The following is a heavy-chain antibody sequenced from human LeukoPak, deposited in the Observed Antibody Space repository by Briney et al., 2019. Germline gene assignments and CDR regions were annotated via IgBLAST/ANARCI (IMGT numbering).Heavy chain of an antibody. D-gene: IGHD6-13*01. Sequence: PGGSLRLSCAASGFTFDDYTMHWVRHAPGKGLEWVSLISWDGGSTYYADSVKGRFTISRDNSKNSLYLQMNSLRTEDTAFYYCAKDIRVAAAGLDYWGQGTLVTVSS. V-gene: IGHV3-43*01. J-gene: IGHJ4*02. CDR2: ISWDGGST. CDR3: AKDIRVAAAGLDY. CDR1: GFTFDDYT.